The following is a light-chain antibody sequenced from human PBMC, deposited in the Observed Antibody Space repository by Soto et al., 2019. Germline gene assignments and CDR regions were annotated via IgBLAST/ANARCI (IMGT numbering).Light chain of an antibody. Sequence: EIVLTQSPGTLSLSPGERATLSCRASQSVSSYLAWYQQKPGQAPRLLIYDASNRATGIPARFSGSGSGTDLTLTISSLEPEDFAVYYCQQRSNWPITFGQGTRL. V-gene: IGKV3-11*01. CDR3: QQRSNWPIT. CDR1: QSVSSY. CDR2: DAS. J-gene: IGKJ5*01.